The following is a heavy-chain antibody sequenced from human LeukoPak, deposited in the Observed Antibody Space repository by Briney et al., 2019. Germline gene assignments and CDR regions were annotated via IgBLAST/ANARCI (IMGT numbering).Heavy chain of an antibody. J-gene: IGHJ6*02. D-gene: IGHD5-24*01. V-gene: IGHV1-46*01. CDR1: GYSFSSNY. Sequence: GASVKVSCTASGYSFSSNYIHWVRQAPGQGLEWMGMIYPRDGSTSYAQKFHGSVTVTRDTSTSTVHMELSGLTSEDTAVFYCARVALGRKWLQTPYYHGMDVWGQGTTVTVSS. CDR3: ARVALGRKWLQTPYYHGMDV. CDR2: IYPRDGST.